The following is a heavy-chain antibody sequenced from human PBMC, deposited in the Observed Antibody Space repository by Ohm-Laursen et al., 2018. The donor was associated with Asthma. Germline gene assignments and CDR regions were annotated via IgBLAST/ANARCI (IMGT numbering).Heavy chain of an antibody. V-gene: IGHV1-18*01. Sequence: SVKVSCKSSGYTFSSYGISWVRQAPGQGLEWMGWIGAYNGDTNYAQRLQGRITLTTDTFTSTAYMELRSLRSDDTAVYYCTRDIGYGDDTFDYWGQGTLVTVSS. D-gene: IGHD4-17*01. CDR3: TRDIGYGDDTFDY. J-gene: IGHJ4*02. CDR1: GYTFSSYG. CDR2: IGAYNGDT.